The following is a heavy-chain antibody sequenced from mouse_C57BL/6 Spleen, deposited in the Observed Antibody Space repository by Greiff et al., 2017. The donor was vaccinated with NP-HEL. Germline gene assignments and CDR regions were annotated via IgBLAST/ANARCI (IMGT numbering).Heavy chain of an antibody. CDR3: ARRGSSVYYYAMDY. Sequence: EVNVVESGGGLVKPGGSLKLSCAASGFTFSDYGMHWVRQAPEKGLEWVAYISSGSSTIYYADTVKGRFTISRDNAKNTLFLQMTSLRSEDTAMYYCARRGSSVYYYAMDYWGQGTSVTVSS. V-gene: IGHV5-17*01. CDR1: GFTFSDYG. D-gene: IGHD1-1*01. CDR2: ISSGSSTI. J-gene: IGHJ4*01.